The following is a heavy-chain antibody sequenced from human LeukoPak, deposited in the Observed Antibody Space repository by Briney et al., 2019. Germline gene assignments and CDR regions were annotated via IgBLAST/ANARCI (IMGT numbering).Heavy chain of an antibody. V-gene: IGHV3-7*04. CDR1: GFTVSSNY. CDR3: ARAIAAAGTYWFDP. CDR2: IKQDGSEK. J-gene: IGHJ5*02. Sequence: QSGRSLRLSCAASGFTVSSNYMSWVRQAPGKGLEWVANIKQDGSEKYYVDSVKGRFTISRDNAKNSLYLQMNSLRAEDTAVYYCARAIAAAGTYWFDPWGQGTLVTVSS. D-gene: IGHD6-13*01.